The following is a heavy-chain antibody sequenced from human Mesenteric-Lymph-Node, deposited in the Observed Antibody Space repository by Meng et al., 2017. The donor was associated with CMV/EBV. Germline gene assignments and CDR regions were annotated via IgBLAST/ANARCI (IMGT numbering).Heavy chain of an antibody. D-gene: IGHD1-1*01. V-gene: IGHV4-34*01. CDR1: GGSFSAYY. CDR2: IDHSGST. Sequence: SETLSLTCAVYGGSFSAYYWSWIRQPPGKGLEWIGEIDHSGSTNYNPSLKSRVTISVDTSKNQFSLKLSSVTAADTAVYYCALYNWTGFDYWGQGTLVTVS. J-gene: IGHJ4*02. CDR3: ALYNWTGFDY.